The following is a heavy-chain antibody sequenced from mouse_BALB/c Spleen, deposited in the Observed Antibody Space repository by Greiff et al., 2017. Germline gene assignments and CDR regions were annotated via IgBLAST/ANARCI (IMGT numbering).Heavy chain of an antibody. D-gene: IGHD1-1*01. Sequence: EVQRVESGGDLVKPGGSLKLSCAASGFTFSSYGMSWVRQTPDKRLEWVATISSGGSYTYYPDSVKGRFTISRDNAKNTLYLQMSSLKSEDTAMYYCARYYYGSGGYWGQGTTLTVSS. J-gene: IGHJ2*01. CDR2: ISSGGSYT. CDR1: GFTFSSYG. CDR3: ARYYYGSGGY. V-gene: IGHV5-6*01.